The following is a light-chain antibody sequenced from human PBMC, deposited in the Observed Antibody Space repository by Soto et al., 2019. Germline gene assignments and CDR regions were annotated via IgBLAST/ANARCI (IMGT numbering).Light chain of an antibody. CDR2: ATS. Sequence: DNLLTKSADTLSGAPGDKATLSCRASRVIGHNYLASYQHKPGQAPRLLISATSTRSTGIPDRFRGSGTVTDITLTISRLEPEDFAVYYCQKLGISPWTFSQGTKVDIK. V-gene: IGKV3-20*01. CDR3: QKLGISPWT. J-gene: IGKJ1*01. CDR1: RVIGHNY.